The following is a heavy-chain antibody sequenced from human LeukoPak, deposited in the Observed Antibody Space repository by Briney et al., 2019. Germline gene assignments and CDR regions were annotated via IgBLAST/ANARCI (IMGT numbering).Heavy chain of an antibody. J-gene: IGHJ5*02. V-gene: IGHV3-7*01. CDR2: IKKDGSEK. CDR3: AKYAHGSGTSFDP. CDR1: GFIFSDYW. D-gene: IGHD3-10*01. Sequence: PGGSLRLSCAASGFIFSDYWMSWVRQAPGKGLEWVANIKKDGSEKHYVDSVKGRFTISRDNAKNSVYLQMSSLRAEDTAVYHCAKYAHGSGTSFDPWGQGTLVTVSS.